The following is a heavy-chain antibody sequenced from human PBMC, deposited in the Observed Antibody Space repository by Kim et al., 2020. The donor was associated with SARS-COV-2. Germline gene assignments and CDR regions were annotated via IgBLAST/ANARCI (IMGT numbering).Heavy chain of an antibody. CDR3: ARHRFPTSYDPKTNWFDP. V-gene: IGHV4-39*01. Sequence: KSRVTISVDTSKTQFSLKLSSVTAADTAVYYCARHRFPTSYDPKTNWFDPWGQGTLVTVSS. J-gene: IGHJ5*02. D-gene: IGHD2-2*01.